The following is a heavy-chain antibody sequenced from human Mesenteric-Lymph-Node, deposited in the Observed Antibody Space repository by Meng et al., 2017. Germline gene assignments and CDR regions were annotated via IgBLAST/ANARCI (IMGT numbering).Heavy chain of an antibody. CDR2: ISESGSDI. Sequence: LSLTCAASGFTFSSYEMSWVRQAPGKGLEWVSYISESGSDIYYADSVKGRFTISRDNAKNSVYLQMNSVRVEDTAVYYCARDLRGSGHRYDFDYWGQGTLVTVSS. J-gene: IGHJ4*02. CDR1: GFTFSSYE. V-gene: IGHV3-48*03. D-gene: IGHD2-15*01. CDR3: ARDLRGSGHRYDFDY.